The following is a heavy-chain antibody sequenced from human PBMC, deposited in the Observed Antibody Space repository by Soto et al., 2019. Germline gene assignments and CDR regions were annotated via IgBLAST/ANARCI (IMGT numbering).Heavy chain of an antibody. CDR1: CGSVSSTSHF. CDR2: IYYSGST. V-gene: IGHV4-61*01. CDR3: ARDRYSNSPFFDY. J-gene: IGHJ4*02. D-gene: IGHD6-6*01. Sequence: SETLSLTCTVSCGSVSSTSHFWSWIRQPPGEGLEWIGYIYYSGSTNYNPSLKSRVSMSVDTSKNQFSLKLTSVTAADTAVYYCARDRYSNSPFFDYWGQGALVTVSS.